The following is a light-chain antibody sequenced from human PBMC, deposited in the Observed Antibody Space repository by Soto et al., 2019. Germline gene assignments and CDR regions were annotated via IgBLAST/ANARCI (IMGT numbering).Light chain of an antibody. Sequence: QSVLTQPPSVSGAPGKKVTISCTGSGSNLGAKYAVHWYQQLPGTAPKLLIYDNINRPSVVPDRFSGSKSDTSASLDITGLQAEDEADYYCQSYDTSLSGSVFGGWTKVTVL. CDR1: GSNLGAKYA. J-gene: IGLJ3*02. V-gene: IGLV1-40*01. CDR3: QSYDTSLSGSV. CDR2: DNI.